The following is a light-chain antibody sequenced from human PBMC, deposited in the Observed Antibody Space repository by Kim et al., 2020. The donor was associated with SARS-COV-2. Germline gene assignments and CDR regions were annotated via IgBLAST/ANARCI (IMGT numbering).Light chain of an antibody. J-gene: IGKJ2*01. CDR2: KAS. Sequence: DIQMTQSPSTLSASVGDRITITCRASQSISTSLAWFQQKSGKPPKLLIYKASSVESGVPARFSGSGSGTEFTLTISSLQPDDFATYYGHQYYRYSTFGQGTKLEI. CDR3: HQYYRYST. V-gene: IGKV1-5*03. CDR1: QSISTS.